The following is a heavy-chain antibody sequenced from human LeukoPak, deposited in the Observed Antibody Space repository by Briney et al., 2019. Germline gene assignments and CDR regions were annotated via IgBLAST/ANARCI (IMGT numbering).Heavy chain of an antibody. Sequence: ASVKVSCKASGYTFTSYGISWVRQAPGQGLEWMGWISAYDGNTNYAQKLQGRVTMTTDTSTSTAYMELRSLRSDDTAVYYCARCLDTAIPNWFDPWGQGTLVTVSS. CDR2: ISAYDGNT. V-gene: IGHV1-18*01. CDR3: ARCLDTAIPNWFDP. CDR1: GYTFTSYG. D-gene: IGHD5-18*01. J-gene: IGHJ5*02.